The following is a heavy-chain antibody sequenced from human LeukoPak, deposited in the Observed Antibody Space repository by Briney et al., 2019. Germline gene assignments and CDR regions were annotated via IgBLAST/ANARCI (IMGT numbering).Heavy chain of an antibody. CDR1: GYTFTSYG. D-gene: IGHD3-22*01. CDR2: ISAYNGNT. J-gene: IGHJ4*02. CDR3: ARCGSDYYDSSGYYYYFDY. Sequence: ASVKVSCKASGYTFTSYGISWVRQAPGQGLEWMGWISAYNGNTKYAQKLQGRVTMTTDTSTSTAYMELRSLRSDDTAVYYCARCGSDYYDSSGYYYYFDYWGQGTLVTVSS. V-gene: IGHV1-18*01.